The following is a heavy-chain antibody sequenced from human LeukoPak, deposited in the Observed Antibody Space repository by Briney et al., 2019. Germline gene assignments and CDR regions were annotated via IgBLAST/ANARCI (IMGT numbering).Heavy chain of an antibody. CDR1: GFTFRNYA. V-gene: IGHV3-23*01. D-gene: IGHD3-22*01. J-gene: IGHJ4*02. Sequence: GGSLRLSCTASGFTFRNYAINWVRQAPGKGLEWVSVISGSGTGTYYADSVKGRFTISRDNSKNTLYLQMNSLRAEDTAVYYCARGYYDSAFDCWGQGTLVTVSS. CDR2: ISGSGTGT. CDR3: ARGYYDSAFDC.